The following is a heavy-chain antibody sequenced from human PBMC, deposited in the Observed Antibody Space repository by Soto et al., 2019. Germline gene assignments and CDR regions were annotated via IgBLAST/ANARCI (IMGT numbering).Heavy chain of an antibody. CDR1: GGSISSYY. V-gene: IGHV4-59*12. D-gene: IGHD4-17*01. Sequence: SETLSLTCTVSGGSISSYYWSWIRQPPGKGLEWIGYIYYSGSTNYNPSLKSRVTISVDTSKNQFSLKLSSVTAADTAVYYCARDYYGDYVGYYYYYGMDVWGQGTTVTVSS. CDR3: ARDYYGDYVGYYYYYGMDV. J-gene: IGHJ6*02. CDR2: IYYSGST.